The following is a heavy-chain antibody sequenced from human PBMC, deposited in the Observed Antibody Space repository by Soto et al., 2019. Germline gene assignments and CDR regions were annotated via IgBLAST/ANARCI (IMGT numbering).Heavy chain of an antibody. CDR3: ARAILLGYCSSTSCPSHFDY. D-gene: IGHD2-2*01. Sequence: SETLSLTCTVSGGSISSGGYYWSWIRQHPGKGLEWIGYIYYSGSTYYNPSLKSRVTISVDTSKNQFSLKLSSVTAADTAVYYCARAILLGYCSSTSCPSHFDYWGQGNLVTVSS. J-gene: IGHJ4*02. CDR2: IYYSGST. V-gene: IGHV4-31*03. CDR1: GGSISSGGYY.